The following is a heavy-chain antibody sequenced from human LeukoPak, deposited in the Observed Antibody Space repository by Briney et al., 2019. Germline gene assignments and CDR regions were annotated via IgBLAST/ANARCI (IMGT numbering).Heavy chain of an antibody. CDR2: IIPIFGTA. Sequence: GASVKVSCKASGGTFSSYAISWVRQAPGQGLEWMGGIIPIFGTANYAQKFQGRVTITTDESTSTAYMELSSLRSEDTAVYYCAREIPYSGSYLGFDYWGQGTLVTVSS. CDR1: GGTFSSYA. CDR3: AREIPYSGSYLGFDY. J-gene: IGHJ4*02. V-gene: IGHV1-69*05. D-gene: IGHD1-26*01.